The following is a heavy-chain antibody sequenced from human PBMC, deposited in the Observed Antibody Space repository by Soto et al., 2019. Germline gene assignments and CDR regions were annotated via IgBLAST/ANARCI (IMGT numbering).Heavy chain of an antibody. D-gene: IGHD7-27*01. Sequence: ASVKVSCKASGYTFTSYGISWVRQAPGQGLEWMGWISAYNGNTNYAQKLQGRVTMTTDTSTSTAYMELRRLRSDGTAVYYCARYPLAGDDAFDIWGQGTMVTVSS. V-gene: IGHV1-18*01. CDR2: ISAYNGNT. CDR3: ARYPLAGDDAFDI. CDR1: GYTFTSYG. J-gene: IGHJ3*02.